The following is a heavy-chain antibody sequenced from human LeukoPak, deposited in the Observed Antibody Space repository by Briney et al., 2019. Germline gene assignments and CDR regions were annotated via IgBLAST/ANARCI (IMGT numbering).Heavy chain of an antibody. CDR2: ISWNSGSI. CDR1: GFTFDDYA. CDR3: AKDRLWFGESNYFDY. D-gene: IGHD3-10*01. V-gene: IGHV3-9*01. Sequence: GGSLRLSCAASGFTFDDYAMHWVRQAPGKGLEWVSGISWNSGSIGYADSVKGRFTISRDNAKNSLYLQMNSLRAEDTALYYCAKDRLWFGESNYFDYWGQGTLVTVSS. J-gene: IGHJ4*02.